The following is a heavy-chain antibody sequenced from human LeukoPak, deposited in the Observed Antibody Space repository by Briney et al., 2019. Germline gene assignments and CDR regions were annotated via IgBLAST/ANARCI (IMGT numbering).Heavy chain of an antibody. V-gene: IGHV3-33*06. Sequence: GRSLRLSCAASGFTFSSYGMHWVRQAPGKGLEWVAVIWYDGSNKYYADSVKGRFTISRDNSKNTLYLQMNSLRAEDTAVYYCAKPYYYDSSGSLGYWGQGTLVTVSS. CDR3: AKPYYYDSSGSLGY. CDR2: IWYDGSNK. D-gene: IGHD3-22*01. CDR1: GFTFSSYG. J-gene: IGHJ4*02.